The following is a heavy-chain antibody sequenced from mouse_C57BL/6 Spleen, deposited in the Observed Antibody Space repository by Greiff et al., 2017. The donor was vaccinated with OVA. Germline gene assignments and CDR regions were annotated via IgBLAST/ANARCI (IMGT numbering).Heavy chain of an antibody. Sequence: LVESGPELVKPGASVKISCKASGYAFSSSWMNWVKQRPGKGLEWIGRIYPGDGDTNYNGKFKGKATLTADKSSSTAYMQLSSLTSEDSAVYFCANTVVADFDYWGQGTTLTVSS. CDR3: ANTVVADFDY. D-gene: IGHD1-1*01. J-gene: IGHJ2*01. CDR1: GYAFSSSW. CDR2: IYPGDGDT. V-gene: IGHV1-82*01.